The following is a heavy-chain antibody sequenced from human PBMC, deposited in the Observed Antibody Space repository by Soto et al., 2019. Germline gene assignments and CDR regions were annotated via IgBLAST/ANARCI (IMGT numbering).Heavy chain of an antibody. CDR2: TYYTGRT. CDR1: GDSISGYY. V-gene: IGHV4-59*01. J-gene: IGHJ6*03. CDR3: ARNQAGTVFGLPTHLSNMDI. D-gene: IGHD3-3*01. Sequence: QVQLQESGPGLVKPSETLSLTCTVSGDSISGYYWSWIRQAPGKGLEWIGYTYYTGRTDYNPSLKSRVTMSVDTSKIKFSLELTSGSAAQSAVHYCARNQAGTVFGLPTHLSNMDIWGKGTTVTASS.